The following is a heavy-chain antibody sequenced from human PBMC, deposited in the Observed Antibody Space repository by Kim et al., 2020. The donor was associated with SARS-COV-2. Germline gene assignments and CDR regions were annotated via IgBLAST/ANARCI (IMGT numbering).Heavy chain of an antibody. Sequence: GGSLRLSCVVSGFTFSNYAMSWVRQAPGKGLEWVSSISATSSSTYYRDSVKGRFTISRDNSKNTLYLQMNSLRAEDTAIYYCAKGESGSVTYTSFDFWGQGTLVTVSS. V-gene: IGHV3-23*01. J-gene: IGHJ4*02. CDR3: AKGESGSVTYTSFDF. CDR1: GFTFSNYA. D-gene: IGHD3-10*01. CDR2: ISATSSST.